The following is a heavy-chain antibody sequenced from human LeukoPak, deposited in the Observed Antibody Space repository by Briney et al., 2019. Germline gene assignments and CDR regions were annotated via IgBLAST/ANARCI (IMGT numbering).Heavy chain of an antibody. CDR1: GYSFTSYW. D-gene: IGHD3-3*01. J-gene: IGHJ3*02. CDR2: IYPGDSDT. CDR3: ARPYYDFWSGYSGHAAIDI. V-gene: IGHV5-51*01. Sequence: GESLKISCKGSGYSFTSYWIGWVRQMPGKGLEWMGIIYPGDSDTRYSPSFQGQVTISADKSISTAYLQWSSLKASDTAMYYCARPYYDFWSGYSGHAAIDIWGQGTMVTVSS.